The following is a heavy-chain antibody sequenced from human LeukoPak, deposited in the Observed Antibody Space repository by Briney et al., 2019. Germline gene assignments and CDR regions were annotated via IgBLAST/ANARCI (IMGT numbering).Heavy chain of an antibody. J-gene: IGHJ3*02. D-gene: IGHD3-10*01. CDR2: INHSGST. Sequence: SETLSLTCAVYGGSFSGYYWSWIRQPPGEGLEWIGEINHSGSTNYNPSLKSRVTISVDTSKNQFSLKLSSVTAADTAVYYCARGLRFHMVRGVDRTFDIWGQGTMVTVSS. V-gene: IGHV4-34*01. CDR3: ARGLRFHMVRGVDRTFDI. CDR1: GGSFSGYY.